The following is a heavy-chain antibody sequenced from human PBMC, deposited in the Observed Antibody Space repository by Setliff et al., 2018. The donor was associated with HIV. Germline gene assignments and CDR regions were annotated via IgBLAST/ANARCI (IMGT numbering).Heavy chain of an antibody. D-gene: IGHD6-13*01. Sequence: SETLSLTCTVSGGSIGGYHWSWVRQPPGRGLEWIGYVSYSGSTSYNPSLKSRVTISVDTSKSQFSLKLSSVTAADTAVYYCARLSRGGSSWYSLYFDYWGQGTLVTVSS. CDR1: GGSIGGYH. J-gene: IGHJ4*02. CDR3: ARLSRGGSSWYSLYFDY. CDR2: VSYSGST. V-gene: IGHV4-59*01.